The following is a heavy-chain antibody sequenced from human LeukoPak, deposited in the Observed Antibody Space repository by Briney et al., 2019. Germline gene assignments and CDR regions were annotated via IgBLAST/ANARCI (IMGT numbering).Heavy chain of an antibody. CDR2: IRYDGSNK. J-gene: IGHJ3*02. D-gene: IGHD2-15*01. CDR3: AKEAAITPAFDI. CDR1: RFTFSSYS. V-gene: IGHV3-30*02. Sequence: GGSLRLSCAPSRFTFSSYSMHWVRPAPGKGLEWVAFIRYDGSNKYYAHSVKGRFTISRDNSKNTLYLQMNSLRAEDTAVYYCAKEAAITPAFDIWGQGTMVTVSS.